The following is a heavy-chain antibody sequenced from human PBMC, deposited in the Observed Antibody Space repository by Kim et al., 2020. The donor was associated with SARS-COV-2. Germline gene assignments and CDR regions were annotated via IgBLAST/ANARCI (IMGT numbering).Heavy chain of an antibody. D-gene: IGHD3-16*01. CDR1: GGSISSGGHY. J-gene: IGHJ6*02. V-gene: IGHV4-31*03. CDR2: IYYTGST. CDR3: ARDLLYRNGPSGGMDV. Sequence: SETLSLTCTVSGGSISSGGHYWTWIRQHPGKVLEWIGYIYYTGSTYYSPSLKSRVTISVDTSKNQFSLKLNSVTAADTAVYYCARDLLYRNGPSGGMDVWGQGTTVTVSS.